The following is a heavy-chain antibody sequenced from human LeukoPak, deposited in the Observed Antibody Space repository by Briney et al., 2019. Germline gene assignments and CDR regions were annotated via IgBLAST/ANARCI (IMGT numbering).Heavy chain of an antibody. Sequence: PGGSLRLSCAASGFTFSSYAMHWVRQAPGKGLEWVAVISYDGSNKYYADSVKGRFTISRDNSKNTLYLQMNSLRAEDTAVYYCARVGDDILTGYFDYWGQGTLVTVSS. D-gene: IGHD3-9*01. J-gene: IGHJ4*02. CDR1: GFTFSSYA. V-gene: IGHV3-30-3*01. CDR3: ARVGDDILTGYFDY. CDR2: ISYDGSNK.